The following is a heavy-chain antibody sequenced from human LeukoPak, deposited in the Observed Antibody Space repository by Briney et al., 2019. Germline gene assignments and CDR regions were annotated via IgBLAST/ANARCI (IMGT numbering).Heavy chain of an antibody. J-gene: IGHJ4*02. V-gene: IGHV3-7*01. CDR1: GIPFSSYW. Sequence: GGTLRHPCAPSGIPFSSYWISWFRQAPGKGLEWVANIKQEGSEKYYVDSVKGRFTISRDNAKNSLYLQMNSLRAEDTAVYYCARDNPYYYDSSGYLLFDYWGQGTLVTVSS. CDR3: ARDNPYYYDSSGYLLFDY. CDR2: IKQEGSEK. D-gene: IGHD3-22*01.